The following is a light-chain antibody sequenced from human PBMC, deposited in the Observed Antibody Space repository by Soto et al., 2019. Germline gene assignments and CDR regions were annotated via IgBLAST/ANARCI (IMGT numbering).Light chain of an antibody. J-gene: IGLJ2*01. CDR3: QSYDSSLSGVV. Sequence: QLVLTQPPSVSGAPGQRVAISCTGGSSNSGAGYDVHWYRQLPGTAPKLLIYGNSNRPSGVPDRFSGSKSGTSASLAITGLQAEYEADYYCQSYDSSLSGVVFGGGPKLTVL. CDR1: SSNSGAGYD. CDR2: GNS. V-gene: IGLV1-40*01.